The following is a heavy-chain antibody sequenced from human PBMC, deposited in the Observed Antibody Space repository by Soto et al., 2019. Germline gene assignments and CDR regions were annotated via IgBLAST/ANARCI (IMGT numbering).Heavy chain of an antibody. J-gene: IGHJ6*02. CDR1: GFTFNSYT. CDR3: ASLPELGDTAMGLTPLGMDV. CDR2: ISGSGGSP. V-gene: IGHV3-23*01. D-gene: IGHD5-18*01. Sequence: VGSLRLSCAASGFTFNSYTMAWVRQAPGKGLEWVSSISGSGGSPSYADSVQGRFTISRDNSRNTLSLQMNSLRAEDTAVYYCASLPELGDTAMGLTPLGMDVRGQGTTVTVSS.